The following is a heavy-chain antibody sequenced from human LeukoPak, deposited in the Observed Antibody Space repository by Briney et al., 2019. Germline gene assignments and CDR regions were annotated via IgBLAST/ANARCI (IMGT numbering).Heavy chain of an antibody. J-gene: IGHJ4*02. CDR3: AREWAGYGSGSYYYY. CDR1: GYTFTNFA. V-gene: IGHV1-69*13. CDR2: IIPLFGTA. D-gene: IGHD3-10*01. Sequence: SVKVSCKASGYTFTNFAMHWVRLAPGQGLEWMGGIIPLFGTANYAQKFLGRVIITADESTSTTYMYLSSLKSEDTAVYYCAREWAGYGSGSYYYYWGQGTLVTVSS.